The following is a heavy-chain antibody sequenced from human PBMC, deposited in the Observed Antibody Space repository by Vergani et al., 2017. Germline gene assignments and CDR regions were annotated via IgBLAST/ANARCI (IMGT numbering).Heavy chain of an antibody. D-gene: IGHD4-11*01. CDR2: IDHTGRP. V-gene: IGHV4-34*01. Sequence: QVQLQQWGGGLLKPSETLSLTCVVNGGSFTSYHWTWIRQSPGEGLEWVGEIDHTGRPDYNPSLKSRLTMSVDKSRNQFSLTLDSVTATDTAIYFCARVNTETNGHLYYYYYMDVWGQGTAVTVS. CDR1: GGSFTSYH. CDR3: ARVNTETNGHLYYYYYMDV. J-gene: IGHJ6*03.